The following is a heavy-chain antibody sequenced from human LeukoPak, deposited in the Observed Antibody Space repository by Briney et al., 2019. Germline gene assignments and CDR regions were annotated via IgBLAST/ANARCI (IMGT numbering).Heavy chain of an antibody. D-gene: IGHD3-3*01. V-gene: IGHV1-18*01. CDR2: ISAYNGNT. J-gene: IGHJ6*02. CDR3: ARDQSRVRFLEWLLSPYYYYGMDV. CDR1: GYTFTSYG. Sequence: ASVTVSCKASGYTFTSYGISWVRQAPGQGLEWMGWISAYNGNTNYAQKLQGRVTMTTDTSTSTAYMELRSLRSDDTAVYYCARDQSRVRFLEWLLSPYYYYGMDVWGQGTTFTVSS.